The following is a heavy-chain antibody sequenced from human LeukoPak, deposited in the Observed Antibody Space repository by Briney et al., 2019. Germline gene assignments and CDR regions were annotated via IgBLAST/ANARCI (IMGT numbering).Heavy chain of an antibody. V-gene: IGHV1-18*01. CDR1: GYTFTSYG. D-gene: IGHD3-10*01. CDR2: ISAYNGNT. CDR3: ARARWVMVRGAQDYYMDV. Sequence: GASVKVSCKASGYTFTSYGISWVRQAPGQGLERMGWISAYNGNTNYAQKLQGRVTMTTDTSTSTAYMELRSLRSDDTAVYYCARARWVMVRGAQDYYMDVWGKGTTVTVSS. J-gene: IGHJ6*03.